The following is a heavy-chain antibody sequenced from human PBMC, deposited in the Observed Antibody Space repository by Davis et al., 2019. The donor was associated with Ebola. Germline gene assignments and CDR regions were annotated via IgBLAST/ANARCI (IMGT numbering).Heavy chain of an antibody. Sequence: GESLKISCAASGFTFSVYYMSWVRQAPGKGLERVSTISSSGGNTYYADSVKGRFTISRDNSKDTLYLQMNSLRAEDTAVYYCANLPSSGYYYVDYWGQGTLVTVSS. D-gene: IGHD3-22*01. V-gene: IGHV3-23*01. CDR1: GFTFSVYY. CDR2: ISSSGGNT. J-gene: IGHJ4*02. CDR3: ANLPSSGYYYVDY.